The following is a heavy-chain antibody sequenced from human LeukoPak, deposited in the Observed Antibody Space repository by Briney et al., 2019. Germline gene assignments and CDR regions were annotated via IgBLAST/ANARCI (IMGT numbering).Heavy chain of an antibody. CDR1: GFTFSSYA. CDR3: AGGNSWPGLSY. CDR2: ITGSGIST. V-gene: IGHV3-23*01. J-gene: IGHJ4*02. Sequence: GGSLRLSCAASGFTFSSYAMSWVRQAPGKGLEWVSAITGSGISTYYAASVKGRFTISRDNSKNALYLQMNGLRTEDTAVYFCAGGNSWPGLSYWGQGTLLAVSS. D-gene: IGHD6-13*01.